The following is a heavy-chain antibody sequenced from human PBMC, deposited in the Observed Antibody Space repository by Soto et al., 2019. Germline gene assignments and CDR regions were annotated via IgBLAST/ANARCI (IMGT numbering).Heavy chain of an antibody. D-gene: IGHD5-18*01. CDR3: AKDGGGYKYGYVMLDKYYYGMDV. V-gene: IGHV3-30-3*01. J-gene: IGHJ6*02. Sequence: QVQLVESGGGVVQPGRSLRLSCAASGFTFSTYAMHWVRQAPGKGLEWVAVISYDGTNKYYADSVRGRFTISRDNSKNTVFLEMNRLGAEDKAVYYCAKDGGGYKYGYVMLDKYYYGMDVWGQGTTVTVSS. CDR1: GFTFSTYA. CDR2: ISYDGTNK.